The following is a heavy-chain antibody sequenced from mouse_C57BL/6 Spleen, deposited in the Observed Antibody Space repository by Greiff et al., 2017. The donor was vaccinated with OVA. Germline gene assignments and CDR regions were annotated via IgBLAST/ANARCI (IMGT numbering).Heavy chain of an antibody. CDR1: GFSLTSYG. CDR2: IWSDGST. V-gene: IGHV2-6*03. D-gene: IGHD2-4*01. Sequence: QVQLKESGPGLVAPSQSLSITCTVSGFSLTSYGVHWVRQPPGKGLEWLVVIWSDGSTTYNSAIKSRLSISKDNSKSQVFLKMNSLQTDDTAMYYWARYDYDGGGAMDYWGQGTSVTVSS. CDR3: ARYDYDGGGAMDY. J-gene: IGHJ4*01.